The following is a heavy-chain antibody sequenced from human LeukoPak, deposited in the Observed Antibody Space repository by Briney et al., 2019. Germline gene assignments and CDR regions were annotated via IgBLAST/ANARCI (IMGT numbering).Heavy chain of an antibody. CDR2: INSDGSST. CDR1: GFTFSNYW. CDR3: AKERRKAAYFDY. V-gene: IGHV3-74*03. Sequence: GGPLRLSCVASGFTFSNYWMHWVRQAPGKGLVWVSRINSDGSSTTYADSVKGRFTISRDNAKNTLYLQMNSLRAEDTALYYCAKERRKAAYFDYWGQGTLVTVSS. J-gene: IGHJ4*02. D-gene: IGHD6-13*01.